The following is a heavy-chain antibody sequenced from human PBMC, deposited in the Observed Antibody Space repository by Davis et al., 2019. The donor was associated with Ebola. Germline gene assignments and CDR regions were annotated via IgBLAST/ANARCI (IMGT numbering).Heavy chain of an antibody. CDR3: ARESDDSSGYYLNWFDP. V-gene: IGHV1-18*01. Sequence: ASVKVSCKASGYTFTSYGISWVRQAPGQGLEWMGWISAYNGNTNYAQKLQGRVTMTTDTSTSTAYMELRSLRSDDTAVYYCARESDDSSGYYLNWFDPWGQGTLVTVSS. CDR2: ISAYNGNT. CDR1: GYTFTSYG. J-gene: IGHJ5*02. D-gene: IGHD3-22*01.